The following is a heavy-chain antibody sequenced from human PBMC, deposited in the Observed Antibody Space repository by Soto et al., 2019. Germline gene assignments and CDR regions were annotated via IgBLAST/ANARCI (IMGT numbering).Heavy chain of an antibody. CDR3: AKGRTRPLQLGSFGDNAFDI. Sequence: EGQLVESGGGLVQPGGSLRLSCAASGFIFDNYAIHWVRQAPGKGLDWVSGISWNGGNLIYADSVKGRFTISRDNVKNSLYLQMNSLRREDTALYFCAKGRTRPLQLGSFGDNAFDIWGQGTMVTVSS. CDR2: ISWNGGNL. CDR1: GFIFDNYA. J-gene: IGHJ3*02. V-gene: IGHV3-9*01. D-gene: IGHD3-10*01.